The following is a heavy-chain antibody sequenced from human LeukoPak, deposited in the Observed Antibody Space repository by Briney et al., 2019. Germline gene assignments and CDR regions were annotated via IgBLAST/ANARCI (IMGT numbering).Heavy chain of an antibody. CDR2: GHHSGST. D-gene: IGHD6-6*01. CDR1: VASVYRYY. CDR3: ASSSPAHDY. Sequence: PSETLSLTCTLSVASVYRYYWSWIRQPPGKGLEWIGYGHHSGSTSYKPSLKSRVTISVDASKNVFSLRVDTVTAADTAVYYCASSSPAHDYWGQGTLVTVSS. J-gene: IGHJ4*02. V-gene: IGHV4-59*02.